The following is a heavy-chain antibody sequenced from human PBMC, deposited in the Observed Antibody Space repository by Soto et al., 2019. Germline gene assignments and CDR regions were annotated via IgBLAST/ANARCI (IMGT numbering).Heavy chain of an antibody. D-gene: IGHD6-6*01. CDR2: ISHSGST. CDR1: SGSISSGGYS. Sequence: QLQLQESGSGLVKPSQTLSLTCAVSSGSISSGGYSWSWIRQSPGKGLEWIGYISHSGSTYYNPSLKSRVTIAVDRSKNQFSLKLSSVTAADTAVYYCASGSHVPHYWGQGTLVTVSS. CDR3: ASGSHVPHY. J-gene: IGHJ4*02. V-gene: IGHV4-30-2*06.